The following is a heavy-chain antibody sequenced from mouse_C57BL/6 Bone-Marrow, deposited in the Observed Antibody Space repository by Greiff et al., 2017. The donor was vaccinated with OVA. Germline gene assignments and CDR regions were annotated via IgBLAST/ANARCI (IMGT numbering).Heavy chain of an antibody. J-gene: IGHJ4*01. V-gene: IGHV14-3*01. Sequence: VQLQQSVAELVRPGASVKLSCTASGFNIKNTYMNWVKQRPEQGLEWIGRIDPANGNTKYAPKFQGKATITADTSTNTAYLQLSSLTSEDTAIYYCARDGYYVKGAMDYWGQGTSVTVSS. D-gene: IGHD2-3*01. CDR1: GFNIKNTY. CDR2: IDPANGNT. CDR3: ARDGYYVKGAMDY.